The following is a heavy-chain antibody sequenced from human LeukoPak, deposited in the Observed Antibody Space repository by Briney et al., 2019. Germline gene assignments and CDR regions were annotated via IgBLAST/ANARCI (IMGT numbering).Heavy chain of an antibody. CDR1: GFTFSSYW. V-gene: IGHV3-21*01. Sequence: PGGSLRLSCAASGFTFSSYWMNWVRQAPGKGLEWVSSISSSGNYIHYADAVKGRFTISRDNAKNSLYLQMNSLRAEGTALYYCAISPTSLWFGEFFYWGQGTLVTVSS. CDR2: ISSSGNYI. J-gene: IGHJ4*02. CDR3: AISPTSLWFGEFFY. D-gene: IGHD3-10*01.